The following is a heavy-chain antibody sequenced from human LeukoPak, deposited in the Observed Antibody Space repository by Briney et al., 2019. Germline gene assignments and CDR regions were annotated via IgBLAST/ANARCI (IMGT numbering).Heavy chain of an antibody. V-gene: IGHV1-69*06. CDR3: AREENYYGSGVSWFDP. D-gene: IGHD3-10*01. Sequence: SVTVSCKASGGTFSSYAISWVRQAPGQGLEWMGGIIPIFGTANYAQKFQGRVTITADKSTSTAYMELSSLRSEDTAVYYCAREENYYGSGVSWFDPWGQGTLVTVSS. CDR1: GGTFSSYA. J-gene: IGHJ5*02. CDR2: IIPIFGTA.